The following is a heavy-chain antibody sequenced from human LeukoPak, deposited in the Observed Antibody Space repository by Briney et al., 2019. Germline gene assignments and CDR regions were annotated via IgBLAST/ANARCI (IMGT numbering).Heavy chain of an antibody. D-gene: IGHD1-1*01. CDR2: ISAYNGNT. CDR3: ARDRKGNYADSWKAFDI. V-gene: IGHV1-18*01. Sequence: ASVKVSCKASGYTFTSYGISWVRQAPGQGLEWMGWISAYNGNTNYAQKFQGRVTITADESTSTAYMELSSLRSEDTAVYYCARDRKGNYADSWKAFDIWGQGTMVTVSS. J-gene: IGHJ3*02. CDR1: GYTFTSYG.